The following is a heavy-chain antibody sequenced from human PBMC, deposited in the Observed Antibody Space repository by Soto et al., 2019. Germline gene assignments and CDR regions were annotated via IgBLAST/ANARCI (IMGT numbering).Heavy chain of an antibody. J-gene: IGHJ4*02. CDR2: IWYDGSNK. V-gene: IGHV3-33*01. CDR1: GFTFSSYG. CDR3: AAEPGGSGSPFDY. Sequence: GSLRLSCAASGFTFSSYGMHWVRQAPGKGLEWVAVIWYDGSNKYYADSVKGRFTISRDNSKNTLYLQMNSLRAEDTAVYYCAAEPGGSGSPFDYWGQGTLVTVSS. D-gene: IGHD3-10*01.